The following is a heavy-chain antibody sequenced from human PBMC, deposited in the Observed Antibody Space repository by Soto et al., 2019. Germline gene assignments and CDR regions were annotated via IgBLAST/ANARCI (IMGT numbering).Heavy chain of an antibody. J-gene: IGHJ4*02. CDR1: GYSFTSYH. V-gene: IGHV1-46*01. CDR2: INPSGGST. D-gene: IGHD3-3*01. Sequence: ASVKVSCKASGYSFTSYHMHWVRQAPGQGLEWMGIINPSGGSTSYAQKFQGRVTMTRDTSTSTVYMELSSLRPEDTAVYYCARDKRDLRFLEWSYYFDYWGQGTLVTVSS. CDR3: ARDKRDLRFLEWSYYFDY.